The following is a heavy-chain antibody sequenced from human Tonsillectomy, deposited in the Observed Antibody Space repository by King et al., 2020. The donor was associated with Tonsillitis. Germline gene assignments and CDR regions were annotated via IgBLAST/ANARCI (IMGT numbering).Heavy chain of an antibody. CDR1: GGSISSYY. J-gene: IGHJ3*02. CDR2: IYYSGST. D-gene: IGHD3-10*02. Sequence: VQLQESGPGLVKPSVTLSLTCTVSGGSISSYYWSWIRQPPGKGLEWIGYIYYSGSTNYNPSLKMLVTISVDTSKNQFSLKLSSVTAADTAVYYCARRVPPATDAFDIWGQGTMVTVSS. CDR3: ARRVPPATDAFDI. V-gene: IGHV4-59*08.